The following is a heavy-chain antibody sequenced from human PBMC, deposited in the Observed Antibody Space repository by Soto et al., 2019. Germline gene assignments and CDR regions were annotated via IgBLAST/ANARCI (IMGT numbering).Heavy chain of an antibody. Sequence: GPTHVNPRHTLTLTCTFSGFSLTSTVVGVGWIRQPPGKALEWLALIYWNGDERYTPSLKSRLTITKDTSKNQVVLKMTNMDPADTAKYYCEHSMIMGDMHRTFDPWGQGTLVTVSS. CDR2: IYWNGDE. V-gene: IGHV2-5*01. J-gene: IGHJ5*02. CDR3: EHSMIMGDMHRTFDP. D-gene: IGHD2-21*01. CDR1: GFSLTSTVVG.